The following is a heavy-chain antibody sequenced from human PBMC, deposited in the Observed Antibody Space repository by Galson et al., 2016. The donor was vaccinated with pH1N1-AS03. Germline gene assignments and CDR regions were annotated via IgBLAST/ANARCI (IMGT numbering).Heavy chain of an antibody. CDR3: ARDRWIQRDFDC. V-gene: IGHV4-39*07. J-gene: IGHJ4*02. Sequence: SETLSLTCTVSGGYFRSSNYYWGWIRQAPGKGLEWIASIYHSGSTYHNPSLKSRVTIAVDTSKNQFSLKVSSVTAADTAVYYCARDRWIQRDFDCWGQGALVTVSS. CDR1: GGYFRSSNYY. D-gene: IGHD5-18*01. CDR2: IYHSGST.